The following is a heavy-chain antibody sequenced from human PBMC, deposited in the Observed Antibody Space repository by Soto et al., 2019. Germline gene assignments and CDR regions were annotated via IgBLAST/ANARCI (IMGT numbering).Heavy chain of an antibody. Sequence: PSETLSLTCTVSGGSISSYYWSWIRQPPGKGLEWIGYIYYSGSTNYNPSLKSRVTISVDTSKNQFSLKLSSVTAADTAVYYCARAYSGYDPYYFDYWGQGTLVTVSS. CDR2: IYYSGST. D-gene: IGHD5-12*01. CDR1: GGSISSYY. CDR3: ARAYSGYDPYYFDY. V-gene: IGHV4-59*01. J-gene: IGHJ4*02.